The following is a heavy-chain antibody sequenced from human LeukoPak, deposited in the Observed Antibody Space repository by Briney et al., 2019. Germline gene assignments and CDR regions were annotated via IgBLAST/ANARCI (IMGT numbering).Heavy chain of an antibody. CDR2: MKHDGSEK. Sequence: GGSLRLSCAASGFTFSSYSMNWVRQAPGKGLEWVANMKHDGSEKYYVDSVKGRFTISRDNAKNSLYLQMNSLRAEDTAVYYCARKQSRAASYYYYYYMDVWGKGTTVTVSS. CDR3: ARKQSRAASYYYYYYMDV. CDR1: GFTFSSYS. V-gene: IGHV3-7*01. J-gene: IGHJ6*03. D-gene: IGHD2-15*01.